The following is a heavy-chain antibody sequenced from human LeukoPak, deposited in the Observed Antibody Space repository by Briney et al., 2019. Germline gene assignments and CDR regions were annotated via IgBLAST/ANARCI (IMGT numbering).Heavy chain of an antibody. Sequence: PSETLSLTCTVSGGSISSYYWSWIRQPPGKGLEWIGYIYYSGSTNYNPSLKSRVTISVDTSKNQSSLKLSSVTAADTAVYYCATFRDYSVFDYWGQGTLVTVSS. V-gene: IGHV4-59*01. CDR3: ATFRDYSVFDY. CDR2: IYYSGST. J-gene: IGHJ4*02. CDR1: GGSISSYY. D-gene: IGHD2-21*01.